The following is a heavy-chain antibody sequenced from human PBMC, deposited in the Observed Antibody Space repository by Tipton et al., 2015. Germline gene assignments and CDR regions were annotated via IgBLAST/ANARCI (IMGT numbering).Heavy chain of an antibody. Sequence: QLVQSGAEVKKPGESLKISCKSSGYTFSDYWIGWVRQMPGKGLEWMGMIYPDDSDTRYSPSFQGQVTISADKSTSTAYLQWSSLKASDTAVYYCARRLPYFEWSKVYYFDYWGQGSPVTVSP. CDR3: ARRLPYFEWSKVYYFDY. CDR2: IYPDDSDT. V-gene: IGHV5-51*01. J-gene: IGHJ4*02. D-gene: IGHD3-9*01. CDR1: GYTFSDYW.